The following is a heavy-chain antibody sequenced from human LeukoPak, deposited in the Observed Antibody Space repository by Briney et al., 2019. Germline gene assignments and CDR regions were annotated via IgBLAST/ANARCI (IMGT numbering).Heavy chain of an antibody. Sequence: PGGSLRLFCAGSGITFSTYWMHWVRQAPGKGLVWVSRINSEGSTISYADSVKGRFTISRDNAKNTLFLQMNSLRAEDTAVYYCARISSDSFSYYDHWGQGTLVTVSS. CDR1: GITFSTYW. V-gene: IGHV3-74*01. D-gene: IGHD3-22*01. CDR2: INSEGSTI. J-gene: IGHJ1*01. CDR3: ARISSDSFSYYDH.